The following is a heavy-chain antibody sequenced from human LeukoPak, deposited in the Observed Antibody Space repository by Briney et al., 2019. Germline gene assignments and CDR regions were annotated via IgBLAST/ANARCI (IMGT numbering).Heavy chain of an antibody. D-gene: IGHD4-4*01. Sequence: SETLSFTCTVSGGSISSYYWSWIRQPAGKGLEWIGRIYTSGSTNYNPSLKSRVTMSVDTSKNQFSLKLSSVTAADTAVYYCARDSTVTTSYYYYGMDVWGQGTTVTVSS. CDR2: IYTSGST. J-gene: IGHJ6*02. CDR3: ARDSTVTTSYYYYGMDV. V-gene: IGHV4-4*07. CDR1: GGSISSYY.